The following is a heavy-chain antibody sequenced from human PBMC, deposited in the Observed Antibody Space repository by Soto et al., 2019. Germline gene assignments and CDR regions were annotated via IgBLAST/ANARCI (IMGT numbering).Heavy chain of an antibody. V-gene: IGHV4-30-4*01. D-gene: IGHD3-22*01. CDR2: ISYSGST. CDR3: ARDRAHFYESSGRLDL. CDR1: GDSMNNGDYF. Sequence: SETLSLTCSVSGDSMNNGDYFWTWIRHTPGKGLQWIGYISYSGSTFYNPSLKTRLAMSVDTSKNQFSVRLRSVTAADTAVYYCARDRAHFYESSGRLDLWGQGMLVTVSS. J-gene: IGHJ4*02.